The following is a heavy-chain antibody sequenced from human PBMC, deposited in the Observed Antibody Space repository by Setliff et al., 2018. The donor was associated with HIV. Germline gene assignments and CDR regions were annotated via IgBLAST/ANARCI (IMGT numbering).Heavy chain of an antibody. J-gene: IGHJ4*02. CDR3: ARRRDGYNSAPWRNDY. D-gene: IGHD5-12*01. V-gene: IGHV4-38-2*01. CDR1: GFSISSRYY. Sequence: PSETLSLTCDVSGFSISSRYYWGWIRQPPGKGLEWIGRMYYSGSTYYTPSLKSRVTISVDTSKKQFSLKLRSVTAADTAVYYCARRRDGYNSAPWRNDYWGQGTLVTVSS. CDR2: MYYSGST.